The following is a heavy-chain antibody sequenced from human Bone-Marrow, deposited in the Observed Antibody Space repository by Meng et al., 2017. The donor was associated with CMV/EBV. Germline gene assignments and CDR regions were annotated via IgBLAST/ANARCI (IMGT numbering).Heavy chain of an antibody. CDR2: ISAYNGNT. CDR3: GRITKYTGSDRGKDD. V-gene: IGHV1-18*01. D-gene: IGHD3-10*01. Sequence: ASVKVSCKASAYTFTSYGISWVRQAPGQGLEWMGWISAYNGNTNYAQTLQGRVTMTKDTSTSTAYMEVRSLRSDDTAVYYCGRITKYTGSDRGKDDWGQGTMVTVSS. J-gene: IGHJ4*02. CDR1: AYTFTSYG.